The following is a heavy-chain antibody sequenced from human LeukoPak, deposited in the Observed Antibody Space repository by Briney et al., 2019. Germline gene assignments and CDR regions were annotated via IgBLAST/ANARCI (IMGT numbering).Heavy chain of an antibody. CDR3: ARGLRHCDRSSCFRPFDC. CDR1: GFTFSGYT. V-gene: IGHV3-21*04. D-gene: IGHD2-2*01. Sequence: GGSLRLSCEASGFTFSGYTINWVRQAPGKGLQWVSSIDSSSTYIYYADSVKGRFTISRDNAKNSLYLQMNSLRAEDTAMYYCARGLRHCDRSSCFRPFDCWGQGTLVTVSS. CDR2: IDSSSTYI. J-gene: IGHJ4*02.